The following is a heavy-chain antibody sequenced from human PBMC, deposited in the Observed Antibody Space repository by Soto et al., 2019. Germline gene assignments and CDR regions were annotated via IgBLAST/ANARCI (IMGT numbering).Heavy chain of an antibody. CDR1: GYTFTSYY. D-gene: IGHD2-2*01. CDR3: ARDQPIVVVPAAMRGNVYYYYGMDV. J-gene: IGHJ6*02. Sequence: ASVKVSCKASGYTFTSYYMHWVRQAPGQGLEWMGIINPSGGSTSYAQKFQGRVTITADESTSTAYMELSSLRSEDTAVYYCARDQPIVVVPAAMRGNVYYYYGMDVWGQGTTVTVSS. CDR2: INPSGGST. V-gene: IGHV1-46*01.